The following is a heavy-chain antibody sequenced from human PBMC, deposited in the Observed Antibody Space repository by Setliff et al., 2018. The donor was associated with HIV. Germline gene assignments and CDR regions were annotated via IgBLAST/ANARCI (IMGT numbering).Heavy chain of an antibody. D-gene: IGHD4-17*01. CDR3: AVPITRTDYEGLDY. CDR2: INPNSGAA. CDR1: GYTFTAHF. V-gene: IGHV1-2*06. J-gene: IGHJ4*02. Sequence: ASVKVSCKASGYTFTAHFLHWVRQAPGQGLEWMGRINPNSGAADYAQNFQGRVTMTRATSMSTAYMEVSNLRSNDTATYYCAVPITRTDYEGLDYWGQGTLVTGSS.